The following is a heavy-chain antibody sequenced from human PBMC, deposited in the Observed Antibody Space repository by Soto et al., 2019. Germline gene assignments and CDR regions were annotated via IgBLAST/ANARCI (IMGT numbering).Heavy chain of an antibody. Sequence: EVQLVESGGGLVQPGGSLKLSCAASGFTFSGSAMHWVRQASGKGLEWVGRIRSKANSYATAYAASVKGRFTISRDDSKNTAYLQMNSVKTEDTAVYYCTRLPESYAYGDYGSYYYYMDVCGKGTTVTVSS. J-gene: IGHJ6*03. CDR1: GFTFSGSA. V-gene: IGHV3-73*01. CDR3: TRLPESYAYGDYGSYYYYMDV. CDR2: IRSKANSYAT. D-gene: IGHD4-17*01.